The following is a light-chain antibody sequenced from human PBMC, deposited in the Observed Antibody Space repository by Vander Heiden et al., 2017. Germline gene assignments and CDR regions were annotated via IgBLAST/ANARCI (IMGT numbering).Light chain of an antibody. CDR2: RNS. CDR3: AAADASRSCWV. Sequence: QSVLTQPPSASGTPGQRVTITCSGSSSNIGSNYVYWYPQLASPAPNLLVFRNSPRLSAVPARFSGTNSATSASITTSGLRAEDEADYYCAAADASRSCWVFGGGTKLTVL. V-gene: IGLV1-47*01. CDR1: SSNIGSNY. J-gene: IGLJ3*02.